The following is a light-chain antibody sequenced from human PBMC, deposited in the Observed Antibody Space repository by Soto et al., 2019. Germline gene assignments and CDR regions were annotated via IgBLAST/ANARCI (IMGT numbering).Light chain of an antibody. CDR2: DVS. Sequence: QSALTQPASVSGSPGQSITISCTGTGSDVGAYRYVSWYQQHPGQAPKLIIYDVSNRPSGVSDRFSGSKSGNTASLTISGSHSEEEADYSCDYNKSSSLYASGTGTKVPVL. V-gene: IGLV2-14*01. CDR1: GSDVGAYRY. CDR3: DYNKSSSLYA. J-gene: IGLJ1*01.